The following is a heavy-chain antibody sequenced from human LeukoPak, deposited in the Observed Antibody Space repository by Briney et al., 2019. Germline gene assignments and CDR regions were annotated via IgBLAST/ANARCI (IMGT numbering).Heavy chain of an antibody. V-gene: IGHV4-34*01. J-gene: IGHJ4*02. CDR1: GGSFSGYY. Sequence: SETLSLTCAVYGGSFSGYYWNWIRQPPGKGLEWIGEINNSGSTNYNPSLKSRVTISRDTSKNQFSLKLCSVTAADTAVYYCARGRAFFDWGQGTLVTVSS. D-gene: IGHD3-3*02. CDR2: INNSGST. CDR3: ARGRAFFD.